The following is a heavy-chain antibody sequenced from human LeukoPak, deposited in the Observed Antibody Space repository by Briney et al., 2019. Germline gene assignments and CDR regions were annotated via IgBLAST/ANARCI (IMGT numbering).Heavy chain of an antibody. CDR2: IYYSGST. V-gene: IGHV4-31*03. J-gene: IGHJ4*02. D-gene: IGHD3-22*01. CDR1: GGSISSGGYY. CDR3: ARVAPPSGYYLDY. Sequence: SQTLSLTCTVSGGSISSGGYYWSWIRQHPGTGLEWIGYIYYSGSTYYNPSLKSRVTISVDTSKNQFSLKLSSVTAADTAVYYCARVAPPSGYYLDYWGQGTLVTVSS.